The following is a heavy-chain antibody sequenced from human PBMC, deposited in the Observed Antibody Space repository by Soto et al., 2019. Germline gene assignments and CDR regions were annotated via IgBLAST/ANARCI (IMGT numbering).Heavy chain of an antibody. CDR3: ARVREIIVVVAAGGVDY. CDR1: SGSFSGYS. V-gene: IGHV4-34*01. J-gene: IGHJ4*02. Sequence: QVQLQQWGAGLLKPSETLSPTCAAYSGSFSGYSWCWIRQPPGKGLEWIGEINHSGSTNYNPSPKSGRTISADTSKKQFSLKLSCVTAADTAVYYCARVREIIVVVAAGGVDYWGQGTLVTVSS. CDR2: INHSGST. D-gene: IGHD2-15*01.